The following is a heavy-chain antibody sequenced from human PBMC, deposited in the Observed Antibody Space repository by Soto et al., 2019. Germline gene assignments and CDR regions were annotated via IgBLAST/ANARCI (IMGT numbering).Heavy chain of an antibody. CDR1: GYSFTSYW. J-gene: IGHJ1*01. V-gene: IGHV5-51*01. CDR3: ARPPPKSYSSSWYEYFQH. Sequence: PXDSLTVSGKGSGYSFTSYWSGLVRQMPGKGLEWMGIIYPGDSDTRYSPSFQGQVTISADKSISTAYLQWSSLKASDTAMYYCARPPPKSYSSSWYEYFQHWGQGTLVTVSS. D-gene: IGHD6-13*01. CDR2: IYPGDSDT.